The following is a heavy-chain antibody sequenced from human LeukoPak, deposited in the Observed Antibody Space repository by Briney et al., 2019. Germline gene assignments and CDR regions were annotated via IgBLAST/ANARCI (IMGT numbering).Heavy chain of an antibody. V-gene: IGHV4-61*02. CDR2: IYTSGST. Sequence: PSETLSLTCTVSGGSISSGSYYWSWIRQPAGKGLEWIVRIYTSGSTNYNPSLKSRVTISVDTSKNQLSLKLSSVTAADTAVYYCARGAYYYDSSGYYQIDYWGQGTLVTVSS. CDR3: ARGAYYYDSSGYYQIDY. CDR1: GGSISSGSYY. J-gene: IGHJ4*02. D-gene: IGHD3-22*01.